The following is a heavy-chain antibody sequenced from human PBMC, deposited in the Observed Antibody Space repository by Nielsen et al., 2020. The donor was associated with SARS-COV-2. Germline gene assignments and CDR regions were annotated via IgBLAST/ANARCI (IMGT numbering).Heavy chain of an antibody. D-gene: IGHD4-17*01. CDR3: AKDGARGDYGYFDY. V-gene: IGHV3-23*01. J-gene: IGHJ4*02. Sequence: GESLKISCVASGFTFSSYAMSWVRQAPGKGLEWVSAISGSGGSTYYADSVKGRFTISRDNSKNTLYLQMNSLRAEDTAVYYCAKDGARGDYGYFDYWGQGTLVTVSS. CDR1: GFTFSSYA. CDR2: ISGSGGST.